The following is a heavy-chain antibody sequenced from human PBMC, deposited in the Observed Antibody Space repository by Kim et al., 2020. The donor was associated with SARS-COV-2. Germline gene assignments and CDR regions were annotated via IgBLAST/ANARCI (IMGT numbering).Heavy chain of an antibody. CDR3: AKEHVMVRGKWMDV. Sequence: GGSLRLSCAASGFTFSSYAMSWVRQAPGKGLEWVAVISGSGGSTYYADSVKGRFTISRDNSKNTLYLQMNSLRAEDTAVYYCAKEHVMVRGKWMDVWGQGSTLTVSS. CDR1: GFTFSSYA. J-gene: IGHJ6*02. V-gene: IGHV3-23*01. CDR2: ISGSGGST. D-gene: IGHD3-10*01.